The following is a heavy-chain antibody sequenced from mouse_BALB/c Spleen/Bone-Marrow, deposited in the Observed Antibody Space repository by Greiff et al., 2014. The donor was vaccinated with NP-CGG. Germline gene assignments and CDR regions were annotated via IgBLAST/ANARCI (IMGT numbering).Heavy chain of an antibody. J-gene: IGHJ4*01. Sequence: EVQLVESGGGLVKPGGSLKLSCAASGFTFSSYTMSWVRQTPEKRLEWVATISRGGSYTYYPDSVKGRFTISRDNAKNTLYLQMSSLKSEDTAMYYCTGDLYDGYSYYAMDYWGQGTSVTVSS. CDR1: GFTFSSYT. CDR2: ISRGGSYT. D-gene: IGHD2-3*01. V-gene: IGHV5-6-4*01. CDR3: TGDLYDGYSYYAMDY.